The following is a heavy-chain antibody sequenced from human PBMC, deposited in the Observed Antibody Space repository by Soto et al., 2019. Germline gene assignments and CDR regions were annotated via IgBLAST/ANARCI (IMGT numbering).Heavy chain of an antibody. J-gene: IGHJ4*02. D-gene: IGHD2-15*01. Sequence: GGSLRLSCAVSGLTFSSYAMSWVRQAPGKGLEWVSAISGSGDSTNYAASVKGRFTISRDNSKNTLYLQMNSLRAEDTAVYYCAKCGGSCYLPFDYWGQGTLVTVSS. V-gene: IGHV3-23*01. CDR3: AKCGGSCYLPFDY. CDR1: GLTFSSYA. CDR2: ISGSGDST.